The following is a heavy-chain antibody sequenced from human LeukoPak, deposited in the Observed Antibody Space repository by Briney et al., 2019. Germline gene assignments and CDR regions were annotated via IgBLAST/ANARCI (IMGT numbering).Heavy chain of an antibody. Sequence: ASVKVSCKASGYTFTSYAMHWVRQAPGQRLEWMGWINAGNGNTKYSQKFQGRVTITRDTYASTAYMELSSLRSEDTAVYYCAAIRGGGKSAYWFDPWGQGTLVTVSS. D-gene: IGHD3-10*01. CDR2: INAGNGNT. CDR3: AAIRGGGKSAYWFDP. J-gene: IGHJ5*02. V-gene: IGHV1-3*01. CDR1: GYTFTSYA.